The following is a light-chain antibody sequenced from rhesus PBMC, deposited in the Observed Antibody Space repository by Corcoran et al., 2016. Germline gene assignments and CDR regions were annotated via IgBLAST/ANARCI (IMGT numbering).Light chain of an antibody. CDR2: EVS. CDR1: SSDIGAYNR. Sequence: QAAPTKSPSVSGSPGQSVTISCTGTSSDIGAYNRVSWYQQHPGKAPKLMIYEVSKRPSGVSDRFSGSKSGNTASLTISGLQAEDEADYYCNSYATSGTFDYIFGTGTRLTVL. V-gene: IGLV2-13*03. CDR3: NSYATSGTFDYI. J-gene: IGLJ1*01.